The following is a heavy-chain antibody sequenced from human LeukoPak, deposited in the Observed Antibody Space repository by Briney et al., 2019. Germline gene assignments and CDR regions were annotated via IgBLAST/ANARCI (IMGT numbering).Heavy chain of an antibody. CDR1: GGSISSSYYY. Sequence: SETLSLTCTVSGGSISSSYYYWGWIRQPPGKGLEWIGTIYYSGSTYYDPSLKSRVTISVDTSKNQFSLKLSSVTAPDTAVYYCARHEDRNWYFDHWGQGTLVTVSS. J-gene: IGHJ4*02. CDR3: ARHEDRNWYFDH. V-gene: IGHV4-39*01. CDR2: IYYSGST. D-gene: IGHD1-1*01.